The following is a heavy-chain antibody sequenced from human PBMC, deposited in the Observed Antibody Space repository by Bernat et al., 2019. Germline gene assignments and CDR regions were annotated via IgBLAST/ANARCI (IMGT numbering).Heavy chain of an antibody. CDR1: GCTFSSYA. D-gene: IGHD2-15*01. CDR3: AKDGPRGGLLDY. V-gene: IGHV3-23*01. CDR2: IDYSGGST. Sequence: EVQLWESGGGLVQPGGSLRLSCAASGCTFSSYAMSWVRRAPGKGLEWVSTIDYSGGSTYYADSVKGRFAISRDNSKNTLYLQMDSLRDEDTAVYYCAKDGPRGGLLDYWGQGTLVTVSS. J-gene: IGHJ4*02.